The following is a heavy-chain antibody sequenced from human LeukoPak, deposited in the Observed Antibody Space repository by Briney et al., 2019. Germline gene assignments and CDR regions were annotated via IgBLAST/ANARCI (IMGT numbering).Heavy chain of an antibody. CDR1: GFTFSSYE. J-gene: IGHJ4*02. CDR3: ARDRDSFHDFDY. Sequence: GGSLRLSCAASGFTFSSYEMNWVRQAPGKGLEWVSYISSSGSTIYYADSVKGRYTISRDNAKNSLYLQMNSLRAEDTAVYYCARDRDSFHDFDYWGQGTLVTVSS. CDR2: ISSSGSTI. D-gene: IGHD5-18*01. V-gene: IGHV3-48*03.